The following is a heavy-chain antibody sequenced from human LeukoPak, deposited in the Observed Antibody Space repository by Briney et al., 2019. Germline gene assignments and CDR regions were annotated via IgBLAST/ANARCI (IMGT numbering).Heavy chain of an antibody. V-gene: IGHV1-69*05. J-gene: IGHJ3*02. D-gene: IGHD2-2*01. Sequence: ASVKVSCKASGGTFSRYAISWVRQAPGQGLEWMGGIIPIFGTANYAQKFQGRVTITTDESRSTAYMELSSLRSEDTAVYYCARRLPFGYQLPRSGAFDIWGQGTMVTVSS. CDR2: IIPIFGTA. CDR3: ARRLPFGYQLPRSGAFDI. CDR1: GGTFSRYA.